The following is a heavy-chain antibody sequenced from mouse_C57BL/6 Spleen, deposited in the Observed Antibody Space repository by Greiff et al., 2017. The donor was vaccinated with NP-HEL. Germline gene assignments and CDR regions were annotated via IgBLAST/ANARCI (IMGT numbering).Heavy chain of an antibody. J-gene: IGHJ1*03. CDR2: INPNNGGT. CDR1: GYTFTDYN. Sequence: EVQLQQSGPELVKPGASVKIPCKASGYTFTDYNMDWVKQSHGKSLEWIGDINPNNGGTISNQKFKGKATLTVDQSSSTAYMELRSLTSEDTAVYYCARCGGYYVWYFDVWGTGTTVTVSS. CDR3: ARCGGYYVWYFDV. V-gene: IGHV1-18*01. D-gene: IGHD2-3*01.